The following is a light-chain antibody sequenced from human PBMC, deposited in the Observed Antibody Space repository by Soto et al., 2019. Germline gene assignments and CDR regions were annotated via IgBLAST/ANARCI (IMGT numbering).Light chain of an antibody. J-gene: IGLJ3*02. CDR2: DVS. CDR3: SSYTASSTQV. V-gene: IGLV2-14*01. Sequence: QSALTQPASVSGSPGQSITISCTGTSSDVGTYNYVSWYQHRPGKAPKLMIYDVSYRPSGVSNRLSGSKSANTASLPISGLQAEDEDDYYCSSYTASSTQVFGGGTKVTVL. CDR1: SSDVGTYNY.